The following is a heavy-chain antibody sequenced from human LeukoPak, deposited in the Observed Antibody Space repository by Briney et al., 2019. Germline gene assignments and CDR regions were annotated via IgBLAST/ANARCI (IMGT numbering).Heavy chain of an antibody. CDR2: LSGSGGTT. CDR1: GFTFSNYA. Sequence: GGSLRLSCAASGFTFSNYAMTWVRQAPGKGLEWVSALSGSGGTTYYADSVKGRFTISRDNSKNTLWLQMNTLRAADTAVYYCARDLYARDGGWYYFDYWGQGTLVTVSS. D-gene: IGHD3-16*01. V-gene: IGHV3-23*01. J-gene: IGHJ4*02. CDR3: ARDLYARDGGWYYFDY.